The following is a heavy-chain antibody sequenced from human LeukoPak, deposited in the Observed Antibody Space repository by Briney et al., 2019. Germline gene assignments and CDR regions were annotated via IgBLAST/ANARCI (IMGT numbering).Heavy chain of an antibody. V-gene: IGHV3-7*01. D-gene: IGHD1-26*01. J-gene: IGHJ3*02. CDR1: GFTFSNSW. CDR3: AREKIVGNRSAFDI. Sequence: GGSLRLSCAASGFTFSNSWMSWVRQAPGKGLEWMANIKYDGSEKYSMDSVKGRFTISRDNAKNSLYLQMNSLRAEDTAVYYCAREKIVGNRSAFDIWGRGTMVTVSS. CDR2: IKYDGSEK.